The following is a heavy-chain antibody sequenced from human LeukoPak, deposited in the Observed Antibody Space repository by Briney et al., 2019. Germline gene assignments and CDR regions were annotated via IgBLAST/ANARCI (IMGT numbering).Heavy chain of an antibody. J-gene: IGHJ6*03. D-gene: IGHD7-27*01. V-gene: IGHV3-7*01. Sequence: PGGSLRLSCAASGFTFSSYWMSWVRQTPGKGLEWVANIKQDGSEKYYVDSVKGRFTISRDNAKNSLYLQMNSLRAEDTAVYYCARDRRNWDYYMDVWGKGTTVTVSS. CDR1: GFTFSSYW. CDR2: IKQDGSEK. CDR3: ARDRRNWDYYMDV.